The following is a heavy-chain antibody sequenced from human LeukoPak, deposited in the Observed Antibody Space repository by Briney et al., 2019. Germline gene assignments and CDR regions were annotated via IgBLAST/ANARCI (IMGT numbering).Heavy chain of an antibody. Sequence: SETLSLTCTVSGYSISSGYYWGWIRQPPGKGLEWIGSIYHSGSTNYNPSLKSRVTISVDTSKNQFSLKLSSVTAADTAVYYCARARNYYDSSGFYYEGDAFDIWGQGTMVTVSS. J-gene: IGHJ3*02. CDR2: IYHSGST. CDR1: GYSISSGYY. D-gene: IGHD3-22*01. V-gene: IGHV4-38-2*02. CDR3: ARARNYYDSSGFYYEGDAFDI.